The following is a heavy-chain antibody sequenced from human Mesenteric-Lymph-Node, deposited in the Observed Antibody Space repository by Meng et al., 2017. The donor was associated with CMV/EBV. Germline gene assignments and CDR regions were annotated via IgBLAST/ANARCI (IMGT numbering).Heavy chain of an antibody. J-gene: IGHJ4*02. D-gene: IGHD4-17*01. CDR2: RSYDGGDK. CDR3: AREHKYGDYAFDF. Sequence: CAVSGFTFRSYVLHWVRQAPGKGLEWLAVRSYDGGDKYYADSVKGRFTISRDNPKNTLYLQMDSLGPDDTAVYYCAREHKYGDYAFDFWGQGTLVTVSS. CDR1: GFTFRSYV. V-gene: IGHV3-30-3*01.